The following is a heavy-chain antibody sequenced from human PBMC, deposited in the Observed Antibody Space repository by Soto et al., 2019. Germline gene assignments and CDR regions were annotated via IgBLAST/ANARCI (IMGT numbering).Heavy chain of an antibody. J-gene: IGHJ3*02. CDR2: IYPGDSDT. CDR3: ARPVGGSRTGDDAFDR. CDR1: GYSFTSYW. D-gene: IGHD3-16*01. Sequence: GESLKISCKGSGYSFTSYWIGWVRQMPGKGLEWMGIIYPGDSDTRYSPSFQGQVTISADKSISTAYLQWSSLKASDTAMYYCARPVGGSRTGDDAFDRWGQGTMVTVSS. V-gene: IGHV5-51*01.